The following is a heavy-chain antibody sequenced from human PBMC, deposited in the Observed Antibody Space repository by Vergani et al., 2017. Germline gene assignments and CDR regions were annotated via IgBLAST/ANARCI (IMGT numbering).Heavy chain of an antibody. J-gene: IGHJ3*02. CDR2: VSNDGINT. D-gene: IGHD3-9*01. V-gene: IGHV3-23*01. Sequence: EAQLLESGGDLVQPGGSLRLSCAGSGYMFGVYAMTWVRQAPGKGLEWISSVSNDGINTFYADSVKGRFTISRDNSKNTLYLQMNSLRADDTAIYFCAKDRDCHGDWLNAYDMWSPGTRVTVSS. CDR3: AKDRDCHGDWLNAYDM. CDR1: GYMFGVYA.